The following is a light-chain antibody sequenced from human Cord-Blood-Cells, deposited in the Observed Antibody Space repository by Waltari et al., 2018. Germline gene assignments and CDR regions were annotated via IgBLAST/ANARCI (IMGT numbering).Light chain of an antibody. CDR3: CSYAGSSTFVV. CDR2: EVS. V-gene: IGLV2-23*02. Sequence: QSALTQPASVSGSPGQSITTSCTGTISDVGSYNLVSWYQQHPGKAPKLMIYEVSKRPSGVSNRFSGSKSGNTASLTISGLQAEDEADYYCCSYAGSSTFVVFGGGTKLTVL. CDR1: ISDVGSYNL. J-gene: IGLJ2*01.